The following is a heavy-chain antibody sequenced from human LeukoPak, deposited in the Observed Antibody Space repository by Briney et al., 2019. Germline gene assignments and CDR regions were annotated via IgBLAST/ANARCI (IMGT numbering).Heavy chain of an antibody. Sequence: GGSLRLSCAASEFTFNIYAMNWVRQAPGKGLEWVSGTSDSGGSTSYADSVKGRFTISRDNSKNTLYLQMNSLRAEDTAVYYCAKERGATVITLADYWGQGTLVTVSS. V-gene: IGHV3-23*01. J-gene: IGHJ4*02. CDR2: TSDSGGST. CDR3: AKERGATVITLADY. CDR1: EFTFNIYA. D-gene: IGHD4-17*01.